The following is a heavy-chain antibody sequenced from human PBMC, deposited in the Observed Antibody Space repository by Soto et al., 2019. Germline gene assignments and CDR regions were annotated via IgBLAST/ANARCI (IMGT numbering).Heavy chain of an antibody. D-gene: IGHD1-26*01. CDR1: GGSITSGGYY. J-gene: IGHJ3*02. CDR2: IYYSGST. CDR3: AREKIVGATFGAGAFDI. Sequence: PSETRSFTCTVSGGSITSGGYYWSWIRQHPGKGLEWIGYIYYSGSTYYIPSLKSRVTISVDTSKNQFSLKLSSVTAADTAVYYCAREKIVGATFGAGAFDIWDQGTMVTVSS. V-gene: IGHV4-31*03.